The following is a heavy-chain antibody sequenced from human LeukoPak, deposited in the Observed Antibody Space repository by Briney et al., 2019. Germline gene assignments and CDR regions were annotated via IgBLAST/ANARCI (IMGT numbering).Heavy chain of an antibody. CDR3: ARTTPADYSSGWPYFDY. CDR1: DISTYF. CDR2: VSNGGST. V-gene: IGHV4-59*08. Sequence: SSETLSLTCTVSDISTYFWSWIRQPPGKKLEWIGYVSNGGSTNYDYSLNSRVTISLDTSKKQFSLKLRSVTAADTAVYYCARTTPADYSSGWPYFDYWGQGILVTVSS. J-gene: IGHJ4*02. D-gene: IGHD6-19*01.